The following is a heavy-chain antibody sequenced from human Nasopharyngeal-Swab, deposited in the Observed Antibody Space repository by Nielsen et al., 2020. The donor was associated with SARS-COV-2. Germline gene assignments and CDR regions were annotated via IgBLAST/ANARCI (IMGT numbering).Heavy chain of an antibody. CDR1: GFTFSSYW. D-gene: IGHD5-18*01. CDR2: IKQDGSEK. J-gene: IGHJ4*02. Sequence: GGSLRLSCAASGFTFSSYWMSWVRQAPGKGLEWVANIKQDGSEKYYMDSVKGRFTISRDNAKNSLYLQMNSLRAEDTAVYYCARVSTAKGWIFDYWGQGTLVTVSS. CDR3: ARVSTAKGWIFDY. V-gene: IGHV3-7*05.